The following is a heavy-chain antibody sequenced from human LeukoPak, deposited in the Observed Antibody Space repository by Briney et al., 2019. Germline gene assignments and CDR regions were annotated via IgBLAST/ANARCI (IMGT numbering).Heavy chain of an antibody. CDR3: AREGDGYNYIGY. Sequence: PSETLSLTCTVSGGSISSYYWSWIRQPPGKGLEWIGYIYYSGSTNYNPSPKSRVTISVDTSKNQFSLKLSSVTAADTAVYYCAREGDGYNYIGYWGQGTLVTVSS. V-gene: IGHV4-59*01. D-gene: IGHD5-24*01. CDR2: IYYSGST. CDR1: GGSISSYY. J-gene: IGHJ4*02.